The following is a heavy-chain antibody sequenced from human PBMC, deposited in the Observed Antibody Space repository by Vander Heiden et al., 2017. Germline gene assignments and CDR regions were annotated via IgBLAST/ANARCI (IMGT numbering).Heavy chain of an antibody. V-gene: IGHV3-33*06. CDR1: WFALGCFG. Sequence: QVQLAESGAGVVEPGGSLRLACQATWFALGCFGMHWVRQAPGKGLEWMAVIWFDGSKSYCADSVEGRFTISRDNSRNTVYLQMSSLRAEDTGVYYCAKEYSYSNGIPFFDSRGQGTPVIVSS. J-gene: IGHJ4*02. CDR3: AKEYSYSNGIPFFDS. D-gene: IGHD4-4*01. CDR2: IWFDGSKS.